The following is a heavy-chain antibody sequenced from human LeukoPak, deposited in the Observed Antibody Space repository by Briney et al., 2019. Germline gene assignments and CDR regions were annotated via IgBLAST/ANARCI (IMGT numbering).Heavy chain of an antibody. D-gene: IGHD3-22*01. J-gene: IGHJ6*03. Sequence: GGSLRLSCAASGLTFSIHWMNWVRQAPGKGLECVANINQDGSDKYYVDSVKGRFTISRDNANLYLHMNNLRDEDTALYHCARVHDRSGYYLYYMDVWGKGTTVTISS. CDR3: ARVHDRSGYYLYYMDV. V-gene: IGHV3-7*03. CDR2: INQDGSDK. CDR1: GLTFSIHW.